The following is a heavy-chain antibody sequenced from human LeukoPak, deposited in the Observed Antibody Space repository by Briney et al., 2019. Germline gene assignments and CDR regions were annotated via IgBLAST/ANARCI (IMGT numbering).Heavy chain of an antibody. CDR2: IYYSGST. D-gene: IGHD4-17*01. V-gene: IGHV4-31*03. CDR3: ASSTYDYGDYVPFDY. CDR1: GVSISSGGYY. J-gene: IGHJ4*02. Sequence: TSETLSLTCTVSGVSISSGGYYWSWIRQHPGKGLEWIGYIYYSGSTYYNPSLKSRVTISVDTSKNQFSLKLSSVTAADTAVYYCASSTYDYGDYVPFDYWGQGTLVTVSS.